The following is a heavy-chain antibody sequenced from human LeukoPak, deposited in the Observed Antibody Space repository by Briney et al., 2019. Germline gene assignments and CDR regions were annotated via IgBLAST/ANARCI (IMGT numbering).Heavy chain of an antibody. CDR1: GFTFSSYW. V-gene: IGHV3-74*01. D-gene: IGHD6-19*01. CDR3: AREDRAVAGLDAFDI. J-gene: IGHJ3*02. CDR2: INSDGSST. Sequence: PGGSLRLSCAASGFTFSSYWMHWVRQAPGKGLVWVSRINSDGSSTGYADSVKGRFTISRDNAKNTLYLQMNSLRAEDTAVYYCAREDRAVAGLDAFDIWGQGTMVTVSS.